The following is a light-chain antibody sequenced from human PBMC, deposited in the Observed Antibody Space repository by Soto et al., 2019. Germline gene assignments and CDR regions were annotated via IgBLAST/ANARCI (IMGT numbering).Light chain of an antibody. V-gene: IGLV1-40*01. CDR3: SSYAGSSNV. CDR1: PSNIGAGFD. CDR2: GTT. Sequence: QSVLTQPPSVSGAPGQRITISCTGSPSNIGAGFDVHWYQQFPGTAPKLLIYGTTSRPSGVPDRFSGSKSGNTASLTVSGLQAEDEADYYCSSYAGSSNVFGTGTKVTVL. J-gene: IGLJ1*01.